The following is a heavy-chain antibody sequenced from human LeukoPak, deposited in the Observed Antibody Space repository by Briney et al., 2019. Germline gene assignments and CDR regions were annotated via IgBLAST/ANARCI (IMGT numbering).Heavy chain of an antibody. J-gene: IGHJ4*02. D-gene: IGHD1-1*01. V-gene: IGHV3-30*02. CDR2: IRYDGIYK. CDR3: ARDHRYGGLFDY. CDR1: GFTFSSYS. Sequence: GGSLRLSCAASGFTFSSYSMNWVRQAPGKGLEWVAFIRYDGIYKYYADSVKGRFTIFRDKSKTTLYLQMNSLRAEDTAVYYCARDHRYGGLFDYWGQGTLVTVSS.